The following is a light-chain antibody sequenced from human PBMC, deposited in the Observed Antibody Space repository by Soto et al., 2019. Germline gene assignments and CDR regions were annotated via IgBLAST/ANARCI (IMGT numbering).Light chain of an antibody. CDR2: GAS. CDR1: RSVSSSY. CDR3: QEYGSSTTWT. Sequence: EIVLTQAPGTLSFSPGERTTLSCRTSRSVSSSYLAWYQQRPGQAPRLLIYGASNRAPGIPDRFSGSGSGTDFTLSISRLEPEDFAMYYCQEYGSSTTWTFGQGTKVEIK. J-gene: IGKJ1*01. V-gene: IGKV3-20*01.